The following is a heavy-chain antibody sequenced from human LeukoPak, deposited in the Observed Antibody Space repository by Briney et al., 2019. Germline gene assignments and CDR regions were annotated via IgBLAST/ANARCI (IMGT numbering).Heavy chain of an antibody. J-gene: IGHJ5*02. CDR1: GFTFSSYW. CDR3: ARESVETLIATNWFDP. CDR2: INSDGSST. V-gene: IGHV3-74*01. D-gene: IGHD2-8*01. Sequence: HTGGSLRLSCAASGFTFSSYWMHWVRKAPGKGLVWVSRINSDGSSTSYADSVKGRFTISRDNAKNTLYLQMNSLRAEDTAVYYCARESVETLIATNWFDPWGQGTLVTVSS.